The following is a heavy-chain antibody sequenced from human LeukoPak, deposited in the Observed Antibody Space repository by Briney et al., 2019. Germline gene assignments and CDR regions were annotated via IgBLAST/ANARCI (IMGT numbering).Heavy chain of an antibody. CDR1: GHSNSSYY. CDR2: IYYSGST. D-gene: IGHD4-17*01. V-gene: IGHV4-59*07. J-gene: IGHJ3*02. CDR3: ARVTVTTAFDI. Sequence: PSDPLSLTCTVSGHSNSSYYWSWIRQPPGKGLEWIGYIYYSGSTNYNPSLKSRVNISVDTSKNQFSLKLSSVTAADTAVYYCARVTVTTAFDIWGKGTMVTVSS.